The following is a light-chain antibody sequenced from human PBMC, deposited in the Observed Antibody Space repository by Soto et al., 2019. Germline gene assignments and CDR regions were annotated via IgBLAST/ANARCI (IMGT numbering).Light chain of an antibody. CDR1: QSVSTY. V-gene: IGKV3-11*01. J-gene: IGKJ4*01. CDR3: QQRSNWPPV. Sequence: EIVLTQSPSALSLSPFERSTLSCGASQSVSTYVTYLAWYQQKPGQAPRLLIYDASNRATGIPARFSGSGSGTDFTLTISSLEPEDFAVYYCQQRSNWPPVFGGGTKVDI. CDR2: DAS.